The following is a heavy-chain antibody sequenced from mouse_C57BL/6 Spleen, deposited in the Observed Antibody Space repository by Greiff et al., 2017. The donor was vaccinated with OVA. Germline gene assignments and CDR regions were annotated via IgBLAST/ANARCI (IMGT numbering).Heavy chain of an antibody. CDR3: TRNSNSYYYAMDY. CDR1: GYTFTDFY. J-gene: IGHJ4*01. V-gene: IGHV1-26*01. Sequence: VQLQQSGPELVKPGASVKISCKASGYTFTDFYMNWVKQSHGESLEWIGDINPNNGGTSYNQKFKGKATLTVDKSSSTAYMELRSLTSEDSAVYYCTRNSNSYYYAMDYWGQGTSVTVSS. D-gene: IGHD2-5*01. CDR2: INPNNGGT.